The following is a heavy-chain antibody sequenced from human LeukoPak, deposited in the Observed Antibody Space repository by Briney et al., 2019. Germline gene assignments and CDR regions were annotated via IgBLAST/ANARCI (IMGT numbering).Heavy chain of an antibody. V-gene: IGHV4-4*09. D-gene: IGHD2-8*01. CDR1: GGSISSYY. CDR2: IYTSGGT. J-gene: IGHJ4*02. CDR3: ARSRIMVYALDY. Sequence: SETLSLTCTVSGGSISSYYWSWIRQPPGKGLEWIGYIYTSGGTNYNPSLKSRVTISVDTSKNQFSLKLSSVTAADTAVYYCARSRIMVYALDYWGQGTLVTVSS.